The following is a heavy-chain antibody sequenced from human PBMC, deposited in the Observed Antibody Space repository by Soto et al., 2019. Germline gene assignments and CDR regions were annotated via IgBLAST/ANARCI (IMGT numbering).Heavy chain of an antibody. V-gene: IGHV4-34*01. D-gene: IGHD3-10*01. CDR1: GGSFTNHY. J-gene: IGHJ5*02. CDR2: INHTGNT. CDR3: GSSPFFRT. Sequence: PSETLSLTCAVYGGSFTNHYWSWIRQSPGKGLEWIGEINHTGNTNYNPSLKSRVTISVDTSKNQFSLKVISVTAADTAVYYCGSSPFFRTWGQGTLVTVSS.